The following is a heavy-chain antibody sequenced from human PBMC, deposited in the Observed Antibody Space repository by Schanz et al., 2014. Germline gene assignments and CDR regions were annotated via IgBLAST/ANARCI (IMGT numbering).Heavy chain of an antibody. CDR3: AGAVATIRADSFDI. CDR2: LSSGESRK. V-gene: IGHV3-30-3*01. Sequence: QVQLVESGGGVVQPGGSLRLSCAASGFTFDPYAMHWLRQSPGKGVEWWAGLSSGESRKFYAESVKGRFTIARDNAKNSPDLQMNSLRAEDTAVYYCAGAVATIRADSFDIWGQGTMVAVSS. CDR1: GFTFDPYA. J-gene: IGHJ3*02. D-gene: IGHD5-12*01.